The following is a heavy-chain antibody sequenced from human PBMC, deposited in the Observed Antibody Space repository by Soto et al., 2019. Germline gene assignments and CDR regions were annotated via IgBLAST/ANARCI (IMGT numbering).Heavy chain of an antibody. CDR2: ISSSSSYI. J-gene: IGHJ5*02. CDR3: ARVARDCSSTRCYHWFDP. D-gene: IGHD2-2*01. CDR1: LFTFSSYS. V-gene: IGHV3-21*01. Sequence: EVQLVESGGGLVKPGGSLRISCAASLFTFSSYSMNWVLQAPGKGLEWVSSISSSSSYIYYADSVKGRFTISRDNAKDLLYLKMNSLRAEDTVVYYCARVARDCSSTRCYHWFDPWGQGTLVTVSS.